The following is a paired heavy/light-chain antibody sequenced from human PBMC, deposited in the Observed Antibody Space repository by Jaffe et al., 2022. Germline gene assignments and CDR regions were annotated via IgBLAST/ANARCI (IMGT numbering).Light chain of an antibody. CDR2: GAS. V-gene: IGKV3-15*01. J-gene: IGKJ2*01. Sequence: DIVMTQSPATLSVSPGERATLSCRASQSVNSNLAWYQQKPGQAPRLLIYGASTRATGVPARFSGSGSGTEFTLTISSLQSEDFAIYYCLQYNNWPPGYTFGQGTKLEIK. CDR1: QSVNSN. CDR3: LQYNNWPPGYT.
Heavy chain of an antibody. J-gene: IGHJ5*01. V-gene: IGHV3-30*02. CDR1: GYSFSGQG. D-gene: IGHD3-16*01. Sequence: QVQLVESGGGVVQPGGSLRLSCAASGYSFSGQGLHWVRQAPGKGLEWVAFIHYDGSNQYQVDSVKGRFTVSKDNSKNTLYLQMNSLRVEDTAVYYCVKHFGTGQNWFDSWGQGTLVIVSS. CDR3: VKHFGTGQNWFDS. CDR2: IHYDGSNQ.